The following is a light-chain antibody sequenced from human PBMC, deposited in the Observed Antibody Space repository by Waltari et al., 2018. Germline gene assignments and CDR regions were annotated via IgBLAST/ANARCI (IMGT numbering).Light chain of an antibody. J-gene: IGKJ1*01. Sequence: DIQMTQSPSTLSASVGDRVTITCRASQTINGWLAWYQQKPGKAPEPLIHDASTLESGVPPRVSGSGSGTEFTLTISSVQPEDVATYYCQQYLLFWTFGQGTRVEIK. CDR2: DAS. CDR1: QTINGW. CDR3: QQYLLFWT. V-gene: IGKV1-5*01.